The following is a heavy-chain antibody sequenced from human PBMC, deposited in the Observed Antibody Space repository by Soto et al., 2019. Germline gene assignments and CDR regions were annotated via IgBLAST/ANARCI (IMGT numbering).Heavy chain of an antibody. J-gene: IGHJ4*02. V-gene: IGHV4-31*03. CDR3: ARVDCGGDCFFPSFDY. Sequence: QVQLQESGPGLVKPSQTLSLTCTVSGGSISSGGYYWSWIRQHPGKALEWIGYIYYSGITYYNPSLKSRVTISVDTSKNQFSLKLSSVSAADTAVYYCARVDCGGDCFFPSFDYWGQGTLVTVSS. CDR1: GGSISSGGYY. CDR2: IYYSGIT. D-gene: IGHD2-21*02.